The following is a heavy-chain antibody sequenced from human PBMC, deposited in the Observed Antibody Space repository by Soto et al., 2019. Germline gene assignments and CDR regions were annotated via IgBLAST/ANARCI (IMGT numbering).Heavy chain of an antibody. CDR2: ISYDGSNK. Sequence: GSLRLSCAASGFTFSSYAMHWVRQAPGKGLEWVAVISYDGSNKYYADSVKGRFTISRDNSKNTLYLQMNSLRAEDTAVYYCARRHDYGDYVDYWGQGTLVTVSS. CDR1: GFTFSSYA. D-gene: IGHD4-17*01. J-gene: IGHJ4*02. V-gene: IGHV3-30-3*01. CDR3: ARRHDYGDYVDY.